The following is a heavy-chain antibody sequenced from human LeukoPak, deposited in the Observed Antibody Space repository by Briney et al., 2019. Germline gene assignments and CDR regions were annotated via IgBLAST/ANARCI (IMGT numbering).Heavy chain of an antibody. CDR2: IWYDGSNK. CDR3: AGHPRYCSSTSCLYGMDV. CDR1: GFTFSSYG. D-gene: IGHD2-2*01. Sequence: GRSLRLSCAASGFTFSSYGMHWVRQAPGKGLEWVAVIWYDGSNKYYADSVKGRFTISRDNSKNTLYLQMNSLRAEDTAVYYCAGHPRYCSSTSCLYGMDVWGKGTTVTVSS. J-gene: IGHJ6*04. V-gene: IGHV3-33*01.